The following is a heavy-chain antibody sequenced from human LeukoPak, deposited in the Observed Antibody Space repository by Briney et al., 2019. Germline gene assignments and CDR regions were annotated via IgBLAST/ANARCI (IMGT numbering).Heavy chain of an antibody. CDR1: GYTFTDYY. CDR3: TSSDYTSSDY. D-gene: IGHD2-2*02. J-gene: IGHJ4*02. CDR2: IDPRSGGT. Sequence: VASVKVSCKASGYTFTDYYMHWVRQAPGQGLEWMGWIDPRSGGTNFARKSQGRVAMTRDTSISTAYMELSRLTSDDTAVYYCTSSDYTSSDYWGQGTLVTVSS. V-gene: IGHV1-2*02.